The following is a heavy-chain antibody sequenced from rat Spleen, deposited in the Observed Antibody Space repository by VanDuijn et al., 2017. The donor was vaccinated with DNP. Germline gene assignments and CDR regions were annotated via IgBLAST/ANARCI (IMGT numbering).Heavy chain of an antibody. Sequence: VQLKESGPVLVQASETLSLTCTVSGFSLTDYSVHWVRQPPGKGLEWMGVMWSGGSTAYNSTLKSRLSISRDTSKSQVFVKMNSLQTEDTATYYCAGRPPPTRGPFDYWGQGVTVTVSS. V-gene: IGHV2S63*01. CDR1: GFSLTDYS. CDR2: MWSGGST. D-gene: IGHD1-4*01. CDR3: AGRPPPTRGPFDY. J-gene: IGHJ2*01.